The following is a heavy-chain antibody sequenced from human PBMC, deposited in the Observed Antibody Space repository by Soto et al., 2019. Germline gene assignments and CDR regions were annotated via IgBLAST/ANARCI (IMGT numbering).Heavy chain of an antibody. Sequence: PGGSLRLSCAASGLNFNKYWMNWVRQAPGKGLEWVANIKEDGSEKHYVDSVKGRFTISRDNAKNFLYLQMSSLRAEDTAVYYCAIPRYDSSGYHYWYFDYWGRGTLVIFSS. CDR3: AIPRYDSSGYHYWYFDY. CDR1: GLNFNKYW. V-gene: IGHV3-7*01. D-gene: IGHD3-22*01. CDR2: IKEDGSEK. J-gene: IGHJ4*02.